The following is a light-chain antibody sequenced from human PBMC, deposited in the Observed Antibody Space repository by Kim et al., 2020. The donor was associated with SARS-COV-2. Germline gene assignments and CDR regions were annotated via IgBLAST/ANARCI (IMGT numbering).Light chain of an antibody. CDR1: QSVSSN. CDR3: QQYNNWPPEDT. CDR2: GAS. V-gene: IGKV3-15*01. J-gene: IGKJ1*01. Sequence: SPGERATLSCRASQSVSSNLAWYQQKPGQAPRLLIYGASTRATGIPARFSGSGSGTEFTLTINSLQSEDFAVYYCQQYNNWPPEDTFGQGTKLEI.